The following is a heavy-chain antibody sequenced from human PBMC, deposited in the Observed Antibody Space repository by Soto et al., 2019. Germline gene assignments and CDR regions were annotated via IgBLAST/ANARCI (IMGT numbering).Heavy chain of an antibody. D-gene: IGHD1-26*01. Sequence: KTSETLSLTCAVYGGSFSGYYWSWIRQPPGKGLEWIGEINHSGSTNYNPSLKSRVTISVDTSKNQFSLKLSSVTAADTAVYYCARWAGRGWSYVRAYYYYGMDVWGQGTTVTVSS. CDR3: ARWAGRGWSYVRAYYYYGMDV. J-gene: IGHJ6*02. V-gene: IGHV4-34*01. CDR1: GGSFSGYY. CDR2: INHSGST.